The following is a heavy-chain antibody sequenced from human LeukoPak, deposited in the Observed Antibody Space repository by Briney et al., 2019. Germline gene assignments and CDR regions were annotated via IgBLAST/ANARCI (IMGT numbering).Heavy chain of an antibody. J-gene: IGHJ6*03. V-gene: IGHV3-48*03. D-gene: IGHD4-17*01. CDR3: ASEIYDYGDYNYMDV. CDR1: GFTFSSYE. CDR2: ISSSGSTI. Sequence: GGSLRLSCAASGFTFSSYEMNWVRQAPGKGLEWVSYISSSGSTIYYADSVKGRFTISRDNAKNSLYLQMNSLRAEDTAVYYCASEIYDYGDYNYMDVWGKGTTATVSS.